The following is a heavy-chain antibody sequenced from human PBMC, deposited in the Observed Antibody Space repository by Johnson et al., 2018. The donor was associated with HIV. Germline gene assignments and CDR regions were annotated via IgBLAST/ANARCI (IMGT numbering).Heavy chain of an antibody. CDR3: ARDGPRGSYGAFDI. V-gene: IGHV3-9*01. J-gene: IGHJ3*02. Sequence: VQLVESGGGLVQPGRSLRLSCAASGFTFDDYAMHWVRQAPGKGLEWVSGINWNGGSTGYADSVKGRFTISRDNAKNSLYLQMNSLRAEDTALYYCARDGPRGSYGAFDIWGQGTMVTVSS. CDR2: INWNGGST. D-gene: IGHD1-26*01. CDR1: GFTFDDYA.